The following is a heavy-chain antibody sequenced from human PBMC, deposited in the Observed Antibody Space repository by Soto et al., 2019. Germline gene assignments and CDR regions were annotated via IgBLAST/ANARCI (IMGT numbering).Heavy chain of an antibody. D-gene: IGHD3-22*01. V-gene: IGHV3-11*06. CDR1: GFTFSDYY. Sequence: QVQLVESGGGLVKPGGSLRLSCAASGFTFSDYYMSWIRQAPGKGLEWLSYISGSSDNTNYADSVKGRFTISRDNAKKSLYLEMNSQRAEDTAVYYCATITMMTWGQGTLVTVSS. J-gene: IGHJ5*02. CDR2: ISGSSDNT. CDR3: ATITMMT.